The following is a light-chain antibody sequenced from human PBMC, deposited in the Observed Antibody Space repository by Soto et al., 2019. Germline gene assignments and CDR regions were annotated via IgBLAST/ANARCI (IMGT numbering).Light chain of an antibody. CDR3: QQYDRYWT. CDR1: RRIRNS. V-gene: IGKV1-5*01. CDR2: HAS. J-gene: IGKJ1*01. Sequence: SQMTQSPSTLSPSLGDTVTITCGASRRIRNSLACYQKNPGKAPRVRIYHASSLEVGVPARFVGSEAGTEFIFPFSSLQPDNLPTNYFQQYDRYWTFGQGP.